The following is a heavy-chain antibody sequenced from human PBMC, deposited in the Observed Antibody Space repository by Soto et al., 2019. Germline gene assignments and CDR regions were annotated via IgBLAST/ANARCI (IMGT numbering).Heavy chain of an antibody. V-gene: IGHV3-48*02. Sequence: PGGSLRLSCAASGFTFSSYSMNWVRQAPGKGLEWVSYISSSSSTIYYADSVKGRFTISRDYSKNTLYLQMNSLRDEDTAVYYCAKVRELYHYWGQGTLVTVSS. J-gene: IGHJ4*02. D-gene: IGHD1-7*01. CDR3: AKVRELYHY. CDR1: GFTFSSYS. CDR2: ISSSSSTI.